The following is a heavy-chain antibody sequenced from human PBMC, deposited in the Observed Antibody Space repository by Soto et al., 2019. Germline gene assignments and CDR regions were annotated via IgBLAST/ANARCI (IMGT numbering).Heavy chain of an antibody. J-gene: IGHJ4*02. V-gene: IGHV3-23*01. CDR1: GFTFSSYI. D-gene: IGHD2-15*01. Sequence: GGSLRLSCAASGFTFSSYIMSWVRQAPGKGLEWISSFSGSGATTYYADSVKGRFTISRDNSENTLYLQMNSLRADDTAVYYCAKTQSSGDNYYAYYFDYWGQGTPVTVSS. CDR2: FSGSGATT. CDR3: AKTQSSGDNYYAYYFDY.